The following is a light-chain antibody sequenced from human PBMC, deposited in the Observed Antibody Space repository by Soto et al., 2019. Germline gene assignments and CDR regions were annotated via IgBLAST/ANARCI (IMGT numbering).Light chain of an antibody. CDR2: GAS. V-gene: IGKV3-15*01. J-gene: IGKJ2*01. CDR3: QQYNNWPPRT. CDR1: QSISNS. Sequence: EIVMTQSPASLSVSPGETATLSCRASQSISNSLAWYQQKPGQAPSLLIYGASTRATGIPARFSGSASGTEFTLTISSRQSEDSALYYCQQYNNWPPRTFGQGTKLEIK.